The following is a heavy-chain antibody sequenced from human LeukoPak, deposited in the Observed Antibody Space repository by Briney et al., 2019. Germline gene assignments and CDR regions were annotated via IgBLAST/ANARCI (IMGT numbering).Heavy chain of an antibody. CDR2: IGTAGDT. CDR3: ATPAGSGDYVAVY. CDR1: GFTFSSYD. V-gene: IGHV3-13*01. D-gene: IGHD4-17*01. Sequence: PGGSLRLSCAASGFTFSSYDMHWVCQATGKGLEWVSAIGTAGDTYYPGSVKGRFTISRENAKNSLYLQMNSLGAEDTAVYYCATPAGSGDYVAVYWGQGTLVTVSS. J-gene: IGHJ4*02.